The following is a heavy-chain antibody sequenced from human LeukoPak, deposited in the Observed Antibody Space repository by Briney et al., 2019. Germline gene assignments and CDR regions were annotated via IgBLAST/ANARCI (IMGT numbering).Heavy chain of an antibody. Sequence: SETLSLTCTVSGGSISSYYWSWIRQPPGKGLEWIGYIYYSGSTNYNPSLKSRVTISVDKSKNQFSLKLSSVTAADTAVYYCARAGYSSGWPPSDYWGQGTLVTVSS. CDR2: IYYSGST. V-gene: IGHV4-59*12. CDR3: ARAGYSSGWPPSDY. D-gene: IGHD6-19*01. J-gene: IGHJ4*02. CDR1: GGSISSYY.